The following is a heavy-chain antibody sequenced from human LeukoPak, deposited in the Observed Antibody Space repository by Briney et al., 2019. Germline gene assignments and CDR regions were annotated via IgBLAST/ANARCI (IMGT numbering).Heavy chain of an antibody. CDR3: AKDGYSYGYGREFDY. CDR1: GFTFNIYG. Sequence: GGSLRLSCAASGFTFNIYGMHWVRQAPGKGLEWVAFTRFDGNNKYYADSVKGRFTISRDKSKNTLYLQMNSLRAEDTAVYYCAKDGYSYGYGREFDYWGQGTLVTVSS. CDR2: TRFDGNNK. D-gene: IGHD5-18*01. V-gene: IGHV3-30*02. J-gene: IGHJ4*02.